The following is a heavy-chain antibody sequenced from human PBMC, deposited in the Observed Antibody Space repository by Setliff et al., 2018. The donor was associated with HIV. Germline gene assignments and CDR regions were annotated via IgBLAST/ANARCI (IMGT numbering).Heavy chain of an antibody. CDR2: INHSGST. J-gene: IGHJ4*02. D-gene: IGHD6-19*01. Sequence: SETLSLTCAVYGGSFSDYYWSWIRQPPGKGLEWIGDINHSGSTNYNPSLKSRVTISLDTAKNQFSLKLSSVTAADTAVYYCARAPNPYSSGWYWQGNYCDYWGQGTLVTVSS. CDR3: ARAPNPYSSGWYWQGNYCDY. CDR1: GGSFSDYY. V-gene: IGHV4-34*01.